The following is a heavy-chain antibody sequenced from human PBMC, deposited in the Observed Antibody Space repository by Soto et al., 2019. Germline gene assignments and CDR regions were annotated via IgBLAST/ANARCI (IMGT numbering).Heavy chain of an antibody. D-gene: IGHD3-3*01. CDR2: IYYSGST. V-gene: IGHV4-31*03. CDR3: ARGGIFGVGPGYFDY. J-gene: IGHJ4*02. Sequence: QVQLQESGPGLVKPSQTLSLTCTVSGGSISSGGYYWSWIRQHPGKGLEWIGYIYYSGSTYYNPSLKDRVTISVDTSKNQFSLKLSSVTAADTAVYYCARGGIFGVGPGYFDYWGQGTLVTVSS. CDR1: GGSISSGGYY.